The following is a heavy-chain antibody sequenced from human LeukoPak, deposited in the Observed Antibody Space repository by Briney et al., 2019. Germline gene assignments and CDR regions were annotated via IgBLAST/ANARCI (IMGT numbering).Heavy chain of an antibody. J-gene: IGHJ5*02. Sequence: VASVKVSCKASGYTFTKYAMNWVRQAPGQGLEWMGWINTKTGKPSYAQGFTGRLVFSLDTSVSTAYLQISSLKAEDTAVYYCARISGDFGDLGDPWGQGTLVTVSS. CDR1: GYTFTKYA. CDR3: ARISGDFGDLGDP. D-gene: IGHD3-10*01. V-gene: IGHV7-4-1*02. CDR2: INTKTGKP.